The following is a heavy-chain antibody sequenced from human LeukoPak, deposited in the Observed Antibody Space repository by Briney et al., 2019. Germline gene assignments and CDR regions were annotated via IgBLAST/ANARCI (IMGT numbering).Heavy chain of an antibody. J-gene: IGHJ4*02. V-gene: IGHV3-11*03. D-gene: IGHD5-18*01. Sequence: GGSLRLSCAASGFTFSDYYMSWIRQAPREGLEWVSYISSSSSYTNYADSVKGRFTISRDNAKNSLYLQMNSLRAEDTAVYYCARFRDSYGIFDYWGQGTLVTVSS. CDR1: GFTFSDYY. CDR2: ISSSSSYT. CDR3: ARFRDSYGIFDY.